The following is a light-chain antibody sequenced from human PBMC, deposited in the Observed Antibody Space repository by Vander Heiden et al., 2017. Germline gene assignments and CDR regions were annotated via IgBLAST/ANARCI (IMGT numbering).Light chain of an antibody. Sequence: IQMTQSPSTLSASVGDRITISCRASQSINRWMAWYQQKPGKAPKLLIDEAASLGRGVPSRFSGSAFGTEFTLTINTLQPDDFATYYCQQYNTYSWTFGQGTKV. J-gene: IGKJ1*01. V-gene: IGKV1-5*03. CDR2: EAA. CDR1: QSINRW. CDR3: QQYNTYSWT.